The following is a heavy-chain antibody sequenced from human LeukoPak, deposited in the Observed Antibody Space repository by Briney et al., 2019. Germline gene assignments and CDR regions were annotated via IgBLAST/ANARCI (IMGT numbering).Heavy chain of an antibody. J-gene: IGHJ5*02. V-gene: IGHV1-2*02. CDR3: ARDPWSDNWFDP. CDR2: INPNSGGT. Sequence: ASVKVSCKASGYTFTGYYMHRVRQAPGQGLEWMGWINPNSGGTNYAQKFQGRVTMTRDTSISTAYMELSRLRSDDTAVYYCARDPWSDNWFDPWGQGTLVTVSS. CDR1: GYTFTGYY.